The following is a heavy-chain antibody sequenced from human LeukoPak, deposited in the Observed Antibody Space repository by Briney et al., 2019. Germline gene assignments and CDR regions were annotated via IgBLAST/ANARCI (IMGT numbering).Heavy chain of an antibody. V-gene: IGHV1-18*04. Sequence: ASVKVSCKSSGYDFITYGVSWVRQAPGQGLEGVGWIGPHNGDTNFGDTNYGERFQGRVTMTADTSTNTVYMQVRSLRSDDTAVYYCARDRGYGLDTFDHWGQGTLVIVSS. CDR3: ARDRGYGLDTFDH. CDR2: IGPHNGDTNFGDT. CDR1: GYDFITYG. J-gene: IGHJ4*02. D-gene: IGHD5-12*01.